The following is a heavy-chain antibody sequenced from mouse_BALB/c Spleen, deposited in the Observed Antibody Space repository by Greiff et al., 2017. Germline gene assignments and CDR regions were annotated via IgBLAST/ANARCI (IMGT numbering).Heavy chain of an antibody. J-gene: IGHJ1*01. CDR2: IWSGGST. D-gene: IGHD1-1*01. CDR1: GFSLTSYG. Sequence: QVHVKQSGPGLVQPSQSLSITCTVSGFSLTSYGVHWVRQSPGKGLEWLGVIWSGGSTDYNAAFISRLSISKDNSKSQVFFKMNSLQANDTAIYYCARNLLRWYFDVWGAGTTVTVSS. CDR3: ARNLLRWYFDV. V-gene: IGHV2-2*02.